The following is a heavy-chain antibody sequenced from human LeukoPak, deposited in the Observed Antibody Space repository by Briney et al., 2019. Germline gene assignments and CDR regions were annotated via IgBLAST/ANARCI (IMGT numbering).Heavy chain of an antibody. Sequence: ASVKVSCKTSGYTFINYAMHWVRQAPGQGLEWMGWINAGNGNARASQKFQGRVTFTRDRSVRTAYMEVSSLRSEDTGVYYCTRIDDHCLGVLCYSFHYWGQGTLVTVSS. CDR2: INAGNGNA. D-gene: IGHD2-15*01. CDR1: GYTFINYA. CDR3: TRIDDHCLGVLCYSFHY. J-gene: IGHJ4*02. V-gene: IGHV1-3*01.